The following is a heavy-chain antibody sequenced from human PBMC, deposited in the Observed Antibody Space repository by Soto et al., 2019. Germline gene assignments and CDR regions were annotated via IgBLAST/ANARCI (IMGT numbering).Heavy chain of an antibody. Sequence: ASVKVSCKASGYTFTSYAMNWVRQAPGQGLEWMGWINTNTGNPTYAQGFTGRFVFSLDTSVNTAYLQISSLKAEDTAVYYCARDGDFWSGYYTPYFDYWGQGTLVTVSS. CDR3: ARDGDFWSGYYTPYFDY. D-gene: IGHD3-3*01. CDR2: INTNTGNP. V-gene: IGHV7-4-1*02. CDR1: GYTFTSYA. J-gene: IGHJ4*02.